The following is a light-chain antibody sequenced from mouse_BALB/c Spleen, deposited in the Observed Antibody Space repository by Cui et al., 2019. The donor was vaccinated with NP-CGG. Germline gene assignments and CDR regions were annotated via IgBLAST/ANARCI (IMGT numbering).Light chain of an antibody. J-gene: IGLJ1*01. CDR3: ALWYSNHWV. Sequence: QAVVTQESALTTSPGEPVTLTCRSSPGAVTTSNYANWVQEKPDHLFTGLIGGTNNRAPGVPARFSGSLIGDKAALTITGAQTEDEAIYFCALWYSNHWVFGGGTKLTVL. CDR1: PGAVTTSNY. CDR2: GTN. V-gene: IGLV1*01.